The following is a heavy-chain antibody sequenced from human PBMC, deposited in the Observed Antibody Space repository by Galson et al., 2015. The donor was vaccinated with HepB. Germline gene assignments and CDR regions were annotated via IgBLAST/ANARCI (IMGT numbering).Heavy chain of an antibody. CDR1: GFTFSDYY. J-gene: IGHJ4*02. CDR3: ASAPNYDLLSGYLDY. Sequence: SLRLSCAASGFTFSDYYMSWIRQAPGKGLEWISYITSSGSYTNYADSVKGRFTISRDNAKNSLYLQMNSLRAEDTAVYFCASAPNYDLLSGYLDYWGQGTLGTVSS. V-gene: IGHV3-11*06. CDR2: ITSSGSYT. D-gene: IGHD3-9*01.